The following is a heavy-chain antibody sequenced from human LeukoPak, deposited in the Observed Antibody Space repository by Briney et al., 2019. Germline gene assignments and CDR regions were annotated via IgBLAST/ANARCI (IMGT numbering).Heavy chain of an antibody. CDR3: ARLHPLIDYYFDY. CDR1: GFTFSSYSMN. Sequence: PGGSLRLSCAASGFTFSSYSMNWVRQAPGKGLEWIGSIYYSGSTYYNPSLKSRVTISVDTSKNQFSLKLSSVTAADTAVYYCARLHPLIDYYFDYWGQGTLVTVSS. CDR2: IYYSGST. V-gene: IGHV4-39*01. J-gene: IGHJ4*02. D-gene: IGHD2-21*01.